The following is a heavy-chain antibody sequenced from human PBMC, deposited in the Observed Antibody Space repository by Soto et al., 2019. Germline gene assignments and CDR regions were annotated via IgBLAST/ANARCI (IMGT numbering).Heavy chain of an antibody. CDR3: TRATFDV. J-gene: IGHJ6*02. CDR1: GFRFSTYA. CDR2: IWFDGVKE. Sequence: RLSCAVSGFRFSTYAMHWVRQSPGKGLEWLAIIWFDGVKEYYAESVRGRFTISIDNSKNTVFLQMDTVGAEDSALYYCTRATFDVWGQGTTVTVSS. V-gene: IGHV3-33*01.